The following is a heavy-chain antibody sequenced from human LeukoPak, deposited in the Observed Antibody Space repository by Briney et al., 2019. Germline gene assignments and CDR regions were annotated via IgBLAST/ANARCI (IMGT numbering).Heavy chain of an antibody. CDR2: INHSGST. CDR3: ARKGRGRFDI. V-gene: IGHV4-34*01. CDR1: GGSFSGYY. Sequence: SETLSLTCAVYGGSFSGYYWSWIRQPPGKGLEWIGEINHSGSTNYNPSLKSRVTISVDTSKNQFSLKLSSVTAADTAVYYRARKGRGRFDIWGQGTMVTVSS. D-gene: IGHD2-15*01. J-gene: IGHJ3*02.